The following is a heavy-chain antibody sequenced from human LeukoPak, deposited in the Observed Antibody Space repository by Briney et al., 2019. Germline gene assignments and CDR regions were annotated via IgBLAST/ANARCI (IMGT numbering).Heavy chain of an antibody. CDR3: ARDLAAAEEY. CDR1: GASVSNYY. Sequence: SETLSLTCTVSGASVSNYYWSWIRQPAGKGLEWIGRIYTSGSTNYNPSLKSRVTMSVDTSKNQFSLKLSSVTAADTAVYYCARDLAAAEEYWGQGTLVTVSS. D-gene: IGHD6-13*01. V-gene: IGHV4-4*07. J-gene: IGHJ4*02. CDR2: IYTSGST.